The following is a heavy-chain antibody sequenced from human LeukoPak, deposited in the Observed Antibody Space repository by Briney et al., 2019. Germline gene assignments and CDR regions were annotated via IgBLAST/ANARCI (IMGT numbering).Heavy chain of an antibody. V-gene: IGHV3-21*01. CDR1: GFTFSAYS. CDR3: ARDQSRTLWFGELYYFDY. CDR2: ISSSSSYI. D-gene: IGHD3-10*01. J-gene: IGHJ4*02. Sequence: PGGSLRLSCAASGFTFSAYSMSWVRQAPGKGLEWVSSISSSSSYIYYADSVKGRFTISRDNAKNSLYLQMNSLRAEDTAVYYCARDQSRTLWFGELYYFDYWGQGTLVTVSS.